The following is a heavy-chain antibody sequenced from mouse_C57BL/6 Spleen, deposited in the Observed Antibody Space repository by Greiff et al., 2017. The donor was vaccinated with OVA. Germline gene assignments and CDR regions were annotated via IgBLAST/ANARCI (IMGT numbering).Heavy chain of an antibody. CDR2: IDPNRGGT. J-gene: IGHJ4*01. D-gene: IGHD1-1*01. Sequence: QVQLQQSGAELVKPGASVKLSCKASGYTFTSYWMHWVKQRPGRGLEWIGRIDPNRGGTKYNDKLKSKATLTVDTHSSTAYMQLSSLTSEDSGVYYCARSNYYYGSSLYYYAMDYWGQGTSVTVSS. CDR3: ARSNYYYGSSLYYYAMDY. V-gene: IGHV1-72*01. CDR1: GYTFTSYW.